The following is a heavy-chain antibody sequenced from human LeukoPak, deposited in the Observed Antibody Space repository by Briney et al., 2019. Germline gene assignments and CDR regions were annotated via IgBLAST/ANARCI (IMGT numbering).Heavy chain of an antibody. CDR1: GYSFTNYG. J-gene: IGHJ4*02. CDR2: ISVNNADT. V-gene: IGHV1-18*01. Sequence: AASVKVSCKASGYSFTNYGISWVRQAPGQGLQWMGWISVNNADTNYAQNFQGRVTLTTDTSTGTAYMELRSLRSDDTAIYYCARKFLGSRGYYFDYWGQGTLVIVSS. CDR3: ARKFLGSRGYYFDY. D-gene: IGHD3-10*01.